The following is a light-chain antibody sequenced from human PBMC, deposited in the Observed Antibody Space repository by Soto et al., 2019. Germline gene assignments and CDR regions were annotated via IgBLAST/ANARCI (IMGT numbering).Light chain of an antibody. J-gene: IGKJ1*01. CDR3: QQFNVWHRT. CDR1: QSVGSN. V-gene: IGKV3-15*01. CDR2: GAS. Sequence: EFVLTQSPATLSVSPGERATLSSRASQSVGSNLAWYQQKPGQAPRLLIYGASTRATDIPARFSGSGSGTEFALTINSLQSEDSAVYFCQQFNVWHRTFGQGTKVDIK.